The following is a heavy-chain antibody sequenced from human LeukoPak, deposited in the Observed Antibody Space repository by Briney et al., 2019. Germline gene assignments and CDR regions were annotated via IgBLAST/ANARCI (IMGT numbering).Heavy chain of an antibody. Sequence: PSETLSLTCTVSGDSISGFYWSWIRHPPGKGLEWFGNIYYSGSTNYNPSLKRRVTISVETSKSQSSLKLTTMTAADTAVYYCARVSTDTFGGVIVIVGFDYWGQGTLVTVSS. J-gene: IGHJ4*02. V-gene: IGHV4-59*08. D-gene: IGHD3-16*02. CDR2: IYYSGST. CDR3: ARVSTDTFGGVIVIVGFDY. CDR1: GDSISGFY.